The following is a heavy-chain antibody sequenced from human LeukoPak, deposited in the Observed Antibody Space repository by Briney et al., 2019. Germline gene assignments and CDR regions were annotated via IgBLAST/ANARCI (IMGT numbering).Heavy chain of an antibody. V-gene: IGHV3-30-3*01. J-gene: IGHJ6*02. Sequence: GRSLRLSCAASGFTFSSYAMHWVRQAPGKGLEWVAVISYDGSNKYYADSVKGRFTISRDNSKNTLYLQMNSLRAEDTAVYYCARAAPMVRGVITHYYGMDVWGQGTTVTVSS. CDR1: GFTFSSYA. CDR2: ISYDGSNK. CDR3: ARAAPMVRGVITHYYGMDV. D-gene: IGHD3-10*01.